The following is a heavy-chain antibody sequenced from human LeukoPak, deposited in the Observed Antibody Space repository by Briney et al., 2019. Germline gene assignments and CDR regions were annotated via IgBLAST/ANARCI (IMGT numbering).Heavy chain of an antibody. CDR2: INHSGSS. CDR3: ASYGSGSYTALLVFDY. V-gene: IGHV4-34*01. Sequence: SETLSLTCAVYGGSFSGYYWSWIRQPPGKGLEWIGEINHSGSSNYNPSLKSRVTISVDTSKNQFSLKLSSVTAADTAVYYCASYGSGSYTALLVFDYWGQGTLVTVSS. D-gene: IGHD3-10*01. J-gene: IGHJ4*02. CDR1: GGSFSGYY.